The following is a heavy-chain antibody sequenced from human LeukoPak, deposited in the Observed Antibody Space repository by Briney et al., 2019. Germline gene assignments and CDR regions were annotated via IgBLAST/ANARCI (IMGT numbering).Heavy chain of an antibody. D-gene: IGHD4-17*01. Sequence: GASVKVSCKASGYTFTSFGISWVRQAPGQGLEWMGWIGANNGNTNYAQELQGRVTVTTDTSTSTAYMELRSLRSDDTAVYYCARINAVTTNPGSFDYWGQGTLLTVSS. CDR3: ARINAVTTNPGSFDY. V-gene: IGHV1-18*01. CDR1: GYTFTSFG. CDR2: IGANNGNT. J-gene: IGHJ4*02.